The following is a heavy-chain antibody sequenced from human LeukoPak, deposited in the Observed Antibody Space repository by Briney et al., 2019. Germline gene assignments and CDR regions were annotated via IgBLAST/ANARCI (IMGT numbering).Heavy chain of an antibody. J-gene: IGHJ4*02. V-gene: IGHV4-59*01. CDR1: GGSISSYY. Sequence: SETLSLTCTVSGGSISSYYWSWIRQPPGKGLEWIGYIYYSGSTNYNPSLKSRVTISVDTSKNQFSLKLSSVTAADTAVYYCARGRVYCSGGSCYPFDYWGQGTLVTVSS. CDR2: IYYSGST. D-gene: IGHD2-15*01. CDR3: ARGRVYCSGGSCYPFDY.